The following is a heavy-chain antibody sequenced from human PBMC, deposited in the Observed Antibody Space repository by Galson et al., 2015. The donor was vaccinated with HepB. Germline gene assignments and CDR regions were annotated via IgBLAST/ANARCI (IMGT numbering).Heavy chain of an antibody. CDR1: GFSFSHYY. Sequence: SLRLSCAASGFSFSHYYMSWIRQAPGKGLEWISYISGSATNIYYADSVKGRFTVSRDNAKNSLYLHMNSLRAEDTAVYYCARGTTMVAPSEFDYWGQGTLVTVSS. CDR3: ARGTTMVAPSEFDY. D-gene: IGHD4/OR15-4a*01. CDR2: ISGSATNI. J-gene: IGHJ4*02. V-gene: IGHV3-11*01.